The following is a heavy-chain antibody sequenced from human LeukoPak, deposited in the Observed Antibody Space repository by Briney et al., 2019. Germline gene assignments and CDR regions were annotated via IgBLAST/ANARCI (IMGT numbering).Heavy chain of an antibody. V-gene: IGHV4-59*01. D-gene: IGHD4-23*01. CDR2: INCSSST. Sequence: PSETLSLNCTGSGGSICSYYWNWLRKPPGKGLEWFGYINCSSSTNYNHSLKSRVIISVDTFRSPFFLKLSSVSDADTAVYYWGSLRGYGGNAGGFDYWGQGTLVTVSS. J-gene: IGHJ4*02. CDR3: GSLRGYGGNAGGFDY. CDR1: GGSICSYY.